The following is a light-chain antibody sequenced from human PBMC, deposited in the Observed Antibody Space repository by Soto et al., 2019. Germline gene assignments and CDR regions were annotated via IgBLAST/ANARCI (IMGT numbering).Light chain of an antibody. J-gene: IGKJ1*01. CDR1: QSVATY. V-gene: IGKV3-20*01. CDR2: DGS. Sequence: EIVLTQSPVTLSLSPGERATLSCRASQSVATYLAWYQVKPGQAPRLLIYDGSRRASGVPARFSGSGSGTDFTLTISRLEPEDFAVYYCQQYGSSPPWTFGQGTKVDIK. CDR3: QQYGSSPPWT.